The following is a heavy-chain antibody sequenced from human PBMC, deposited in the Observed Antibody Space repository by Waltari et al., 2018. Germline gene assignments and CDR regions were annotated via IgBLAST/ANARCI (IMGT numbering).Heavy chain of an antibody. CDR3: VRDKSGGYYDY. CDR1: GFTSTDYY. CDR2: IRNRARSFNT. V-gene: IGHV3-72*01. Sequence: EVQVVESGGGLVQPGGSLRLSCAASGFTSTDYYMNWVRQAPGKGLECVGLIRNRARSFNTEYAASVEGRFAISRDDSKNLLYLQMNSLKTEDTAVYYCVRDKSGGYYDYWGQGTLVTVSA. J-gene: IGHJ4*02. D-gene: IGHD1-26*01.